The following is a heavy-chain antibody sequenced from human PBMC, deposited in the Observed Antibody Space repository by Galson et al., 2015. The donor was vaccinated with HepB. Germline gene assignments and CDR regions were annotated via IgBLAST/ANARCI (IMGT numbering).Heavy chain of an antibody. CDR3: ATANYPGYFSAERIGNCFPLYNFYC. D-gene: IGHD2-15*01. CDR1: GFTFSNYA. J-gene: IGHJ4*02. CDR2: ISGSGATT. Sequence: LRLSCAASGFTFSNYALNWVRQGPGKRLEWVAAISGSGATTYYAESVKGRFTISRDNSKNTLHLEMNSLRADDTAVYYCATANYPGYFSAERIGNCFPLYNFYCWGQGNLFTVSS. V-gene: IGHV3-23*01.